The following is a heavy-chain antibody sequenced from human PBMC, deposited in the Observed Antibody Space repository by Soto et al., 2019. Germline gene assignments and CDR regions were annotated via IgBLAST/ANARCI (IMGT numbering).Heavy chain of an antibody. CDR1: GFSLTTGKMG. Sequence: VSGPTLVNPTETLTLTCTVSGFSLTTGKMGVSWIRQPPGKALEWLAHIFSDNERSYSTSLQVRLTISKDTSGSQVVLSMTNVDPVDTATYYCARMNVDSYQFYYAMDVWGQGTTVTVSS. CDR3: ARMNVDSYQFYYAMDV. D-gene: IGHD4-17*01. J-gene: IGHJ6*02. V-gene: IGHV2-26*01. CDR2: IFSDNER.